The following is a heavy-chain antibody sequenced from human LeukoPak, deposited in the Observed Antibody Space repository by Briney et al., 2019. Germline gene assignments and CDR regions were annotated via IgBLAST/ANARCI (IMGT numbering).Heavy chain of an antibody. CDR2: MSPNSGNT. V-gene: IGHV1-8*01. D-gene: IGHD1-26*01. CDR3: ARVMVGATDFDY. J-gene: IGHJ4*02. CDR1: GYTFTSYD. Sequence: ASVKVSCKASGYTFTSYDINWVRQATGQGLEWMGWMSPNSGNTGYAQKFQGRVTMTRNTSISTAYMELSSLRSEDTAVYYCARVMVGATDFDYWGQGTLVTVSS.